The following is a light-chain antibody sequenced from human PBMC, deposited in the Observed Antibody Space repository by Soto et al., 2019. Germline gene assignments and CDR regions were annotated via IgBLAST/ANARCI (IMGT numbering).Light chain of an antibody. V-gene: IGLV2-8*01. Sequence: QSVLTQPPSAYGSPGQSVTISCTGTSSDVGGYNYVSWYQQHPGKAPKLMIYEVSKRPSGVPDRFSGSKSGNTASLTVSGLQAEDEADYYCRSYAGSNNYVFGTGTKVTVL. CDR3: RSYAGSNNYV. J-gene: IGLJ1*01. CDR1: SSDVGGYNY. CDR2: EVS.